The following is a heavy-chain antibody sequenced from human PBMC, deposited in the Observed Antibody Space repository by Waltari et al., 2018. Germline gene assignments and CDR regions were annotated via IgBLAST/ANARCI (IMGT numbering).Heavy chain of an antibody. D-gene: IGHD2-21*02. CDR1: GFTFSSYG. Sequence: EVQLVESGGGLVQPGGSLRLACAASGFTFSSYGMHWVRPVPGKGLVWVGRITGDGSGTTYAASVKGRFTISRDNAKNTLFLQMNSLRDEDTAVYYCARYVVVTAGDYWGQGTLVAVSS. V-gene: IGHV3-74*03. CDR2: ITGDGSGT. CDR3: ARYVVVTAGDY. J-gene: IGHJ4*02.